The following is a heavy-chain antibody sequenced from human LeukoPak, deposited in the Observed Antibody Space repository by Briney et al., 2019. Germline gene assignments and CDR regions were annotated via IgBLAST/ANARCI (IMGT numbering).Heavy chain of an antibody. Sequence: GGSLRLSCAASGFTFSSYAMSWVRQAPGKGLEWVSAISGSGGSTYYADSVKGRFTISRDNSKNTLYLQMNSLRAEDTAVYYCAKDRAYSYGQTSYYYYYMDVWGKGTTVTVSS. J-gene: IGHJ6*03. CDR2: ISGSGGST. CDR1: GFTFSSYA. D-gene: IGHD5-18*01. V-gene: IGHV3-23*01. CDR3: AKDRAYSYGQTSYYYYYMDV.